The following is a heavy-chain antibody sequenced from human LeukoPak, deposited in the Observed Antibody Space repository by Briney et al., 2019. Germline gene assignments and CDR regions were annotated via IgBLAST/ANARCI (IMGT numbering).Heavy chain of an antibody. CDR2: IRYDGSNK. CDR3: AKVEAGVRGENS. CDR1: GFDFSGSA. D-gene: IGHD3-10*01. V-gene: IGHV3-30*02. J-gene: IGHJ5*02. Sequence: GGSLRLSCAASGFDFSGSAIHWVRQAPGKGLEWVAFIRYDGSNKYYADSVKGRFTISRDNSKNTLYLQMNSLRAEDTAVYYCAKVEAGVRGENSWGQGTLVTVSS.